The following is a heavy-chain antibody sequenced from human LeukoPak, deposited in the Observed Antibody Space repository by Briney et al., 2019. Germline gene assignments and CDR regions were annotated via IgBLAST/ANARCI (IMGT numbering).Heavy chain of an antibody. D-gene: IGHD6-19*01. Sequence: PGGSLRLSCAASGFTFSSFSMNWVRQAPGKGLEWVSTISSSSTYIYYADSVKGRLTISRDNANNSLYLQMSSLRAEDTAVYYCATGQVAGTDYRGQGTLVTVSS. CDR2: ISSSSTYI. J-gene: IGHJ4*02. CDR3: ATGQVAGTDY. V-gene: IGHV3-21*01. CDR1: GFTFSSFS.